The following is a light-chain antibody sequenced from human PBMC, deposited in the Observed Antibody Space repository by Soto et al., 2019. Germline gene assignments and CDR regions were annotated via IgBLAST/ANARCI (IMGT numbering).Light chain of an antibody. CDR1: ESVNNF. J-gene: IGKJ2*03. CDR2: DAS. V-gene: IGKV3-11*01. Sequence: EIVLTQSPATLSLSPGERATLSCRASESVNNFLAWYHQKPGQAPRLLIYDASNRATGVPARFSGSGSGTDFTLAISTLESEDFAVYYCQHRWKWAYGFGQGTKLEI. CDR3: QHRWKWAYG.